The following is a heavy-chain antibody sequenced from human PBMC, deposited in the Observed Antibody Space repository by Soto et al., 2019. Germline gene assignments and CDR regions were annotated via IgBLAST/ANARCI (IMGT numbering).Heavy chain of an antibody. J-gene: IGHJ4*02. CDR3: ARDGVAAGNINFDY. CDR1: GYTFTNSA. V-gene: IGHV1-3*01. D-gene: IGHD6-25*01. Sequence: ASVKVSCKASGYTFTNSATHWVRQAPGQRLEWMGWISGGNGNTKYSPKLQDRVTITRDTSASTAYMGLSSLRSEDTALYYCARDGVAAGNINFDYWGQGTLVTVSS. CDR2: ISGGNGNT.